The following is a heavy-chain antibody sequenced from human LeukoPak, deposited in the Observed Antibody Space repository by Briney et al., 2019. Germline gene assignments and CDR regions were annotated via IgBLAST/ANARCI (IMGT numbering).Heavy chain of an antibody. CDR1: GFTFGDYA. CDR3: AGISWFGELLSVNNY. Sequence: GGSLRLSCTASGFTFGDYAVSWVRQAPGKGLEWVSAISGSGGSTYYADSVKGRFTISRDNSKNTLYLQMNSLRAEDTAVYYCAGISWFGELLSVNNYWGQGTLVTVSS. D-gene: IGHD3-10*01. J-gene: IGHJ4*02. V-gene: IGHV3-23*01. CDR2: ISGSGGST.